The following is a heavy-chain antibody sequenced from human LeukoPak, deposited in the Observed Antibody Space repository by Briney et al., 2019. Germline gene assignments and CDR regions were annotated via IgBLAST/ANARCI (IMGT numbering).Heavy chain of an antibody. J-gene: IGHJ4*02. Sequence: GGSLRLSCAASGFTFSSYAMHWVRQAPGKGLEWVAVISYDGTNKYYADSVKGRFTISRDNSKNTLYLQMNSLRAEDTAVYYCARAYSSGWYGDFDYWGQGTLVTVSS. V-gene: IGHV3-30*04. CDR3: ARAYSSGWYGDFDY. CDR2: ISYDGTNK. CDR1: GFTFSSYA. D-gene: IGHD6-19*01.